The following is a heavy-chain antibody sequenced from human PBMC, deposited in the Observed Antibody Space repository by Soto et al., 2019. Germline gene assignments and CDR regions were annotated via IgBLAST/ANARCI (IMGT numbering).Heavy chain of an antibody. V-gene: IGHV4-30-2*01. CDR3: ARLVVTAIAFDI. CDR1: GGSISSGGDS. D-gene: IGHD2-21*02. J-gene: IGHJ3*02. Sequence: SETLSLTCAVSGGSISSGGDSWSWIRQPPGKGLEWIGYIYHSGSTYYNPSLKSRVTISVDRSKNQFSLKLSSVTAADTAVYYCARLVVTAIAFDIWGQGTMVTVSS. CDR2: IYHSGST.